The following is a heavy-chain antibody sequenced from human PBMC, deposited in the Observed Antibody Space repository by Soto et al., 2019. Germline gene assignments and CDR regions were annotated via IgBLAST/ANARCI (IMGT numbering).Heavy chain of an antibody. J-gene: IGHJ4*02. CDR2: VIPIFDVT. D-gene: IGHD6-13*01. V-gene: IGHV1-69*02. CDR3: ARDRDNSNWPNFDY. Sequence: QVQLVQSGSEVKKPGSSVKVSCKASGGTFSIYTISWVRQAPGQGLEWMGRVIPIFDVTSYAQRCQGRVTINADKSTTTAYMELSNLRSEDTAVYYCARDRDNSNWPNFDYWGQGTLLTDAS. CDR1: GGTFSIYT.